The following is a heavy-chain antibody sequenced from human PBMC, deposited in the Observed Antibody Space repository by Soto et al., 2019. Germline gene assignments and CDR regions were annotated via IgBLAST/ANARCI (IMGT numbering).Heavy chain of an antibody. CDR2: ISYDGSNK. V-gene: IGHV3-30*18. CDR3: ANRPYDWNYHY. CDR1: GFTFSSYA. D-gene: IGHD1-7*01. Sequence: VQLVESGGGLVQPGGSLRLSCSASGFTFSSYAMHWVRQAPGKGLEWVAVISYDGSNKYYVDSVKGRFTISRDNSKNTLYLQMNSLRADDTALYYCANRPYDWNYHYWGQGTLVTVSS. J-gene: IGHJ4*02.